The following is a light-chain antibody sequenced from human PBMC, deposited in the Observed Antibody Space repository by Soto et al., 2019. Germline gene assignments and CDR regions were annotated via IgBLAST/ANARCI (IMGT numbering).Light chain of an antibody. CDR3: QQYDDWPRT. CDR1: QRVGIN. CDR2: SAS. V-gene: IGKV3-15*01. Sequence: EIVMTQSPATLSVSPGETATLSCRASQRVGINLAWYQQKPGQAPRLLIYSASTRASGIPDRFSGSGSGTEFTLTISSLQSEDFAFFSCQQYDDWPRTFGQGTKVEIK. J-gene: IGKJ1*01.